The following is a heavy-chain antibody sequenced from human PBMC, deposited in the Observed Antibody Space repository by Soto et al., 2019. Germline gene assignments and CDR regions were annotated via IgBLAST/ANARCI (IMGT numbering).Heavy chain of an antibody. J-gene: IGHJ6*02. CDR3: ARDLWGYCGADCYPLDV. V-gene: IGHV4-59*01. Sequence: PSETLSLTCTVSGGSISSYCRSWIWQPPGKGLEWIGYMYNTGSTIYNPSLKSRVTISVDTSKNQFSLKLNSVTAADTAVYYCARDLWGYCGADCYPLDVWGQGTTVSVSS. CDR1: GGSISSYC. D-gene: IGHD2-21*02. CDR2: MYNTGST.